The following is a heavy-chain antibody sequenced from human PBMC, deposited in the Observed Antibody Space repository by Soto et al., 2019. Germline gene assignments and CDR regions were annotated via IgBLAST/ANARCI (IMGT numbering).Heavy chain of an antibody. CDR2: ISGSGGST. J-gene: IGHJ6*03. V-gene: IGHV3-23*01. Sequence: GGSLRLSCAASGFTFSSYAMSWDRQAPGKGLEWVSAISGSGGSTYYADSVKGRFTISRDNSKNTLYLQMNSLRAEDTAVYYCAKAFDYDILTGYPWPYYYYYMDVWGKGTTVTVSS. CDR1: GFTFSSYA. CDR3: AKAFDYDILTGYPWPYYYYYMDV. D-gene: IGHD3-9*01.